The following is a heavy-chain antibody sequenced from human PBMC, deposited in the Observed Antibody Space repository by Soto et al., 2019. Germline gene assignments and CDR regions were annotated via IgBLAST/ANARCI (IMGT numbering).Heavy chain of an antibody. CDR2: VYHSGST. CDR3: ASSHAGAHITAAVH. V-gene: IGHV4-30-2*01. J-gene: IGHJ4*02. Sequence: SETLSLTCAVSGGSISSSGYSWSWIRQPPGKGLEWVGYVYHSGSTYYNPSLKSRVTISVDRSKNQFSLKLSSVTSADTAVYYCASSHAGAHITAAVHWGQGTLVTVSS. CDR1: GGSISSSGYS. D-gene: IGHD6-13*01.